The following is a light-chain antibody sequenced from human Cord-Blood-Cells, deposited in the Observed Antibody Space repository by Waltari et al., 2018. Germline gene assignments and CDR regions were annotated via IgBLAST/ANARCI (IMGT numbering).Light chain of an antibody. J-gene: IGLJ2*01. Sequence: SYELTQPPSVSVSLGQMARITCSGEALPKKYAYWYQQKPGQFPLLVIYKDSERPSGIPERFSGSSSGTIVTLTISGVQAEDEADYYCLSADSSGTYPVFGGGTKLTVL. CDR1: ALPKKY. CDR2: KDS. CDR3: LSADSSGTYPV. V-gene: IGLV3-16*01.